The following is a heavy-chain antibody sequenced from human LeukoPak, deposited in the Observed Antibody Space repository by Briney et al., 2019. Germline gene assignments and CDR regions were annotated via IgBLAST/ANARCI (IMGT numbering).Heavy chain of an antibody. Sequence: SETLSLTCAVHGGSFSGFYWTWMRQPPGKGLEWIGENTHDGRTSYNPSFKSRVTISVDTSNYQFSLKLSSVTAADTAVYYCARGLGEGYPDHWGQGTLVTVYS. D-gene: IGHD5-24*01. CDR3: ARGLGEGYPDH. J-gene: IGHJ4*02. V-gene: IGHV4-34*01. CDR2: NTHDGRT. CDR1: GGSFSGFY.